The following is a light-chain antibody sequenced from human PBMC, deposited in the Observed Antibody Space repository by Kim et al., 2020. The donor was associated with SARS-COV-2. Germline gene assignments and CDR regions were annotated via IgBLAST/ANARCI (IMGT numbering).Light chain of an antibody. Sequence: QRVTISCTGSSSNIGAGYDVHWYQQLPGTAPKLLIYGNSNRPSGVPDRFSGSKSGTSASLAITGLQAEDEADYYCQSYDSSLRGRVFGGGTQLTVL. CDR3: QSYDSSLRGRV. J-gene: IGLJ3*02. V-gene: IGLV1-40*01. CDR2: GNS. CDR1: SSNIGAGYD.